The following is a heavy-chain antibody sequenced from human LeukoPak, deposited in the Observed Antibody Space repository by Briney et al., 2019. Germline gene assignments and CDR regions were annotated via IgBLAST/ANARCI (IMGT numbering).Heavy chain of an antibody. D-gene: IGHD3-3*01. J-gene: IGHJ5*02. CDR2: MNIDGSEK. CDR1: GFTFSRYW. V-gene: IGHV3-7*01. CDR3: ARHPGLRNWFDP. Sequence: GGSLRLSCAASGFTFSRYWMGWVRQAPGKRLEWVANMNIDGSEKYYADSAKGRFTISRDNARNSVYLQMNSLRVEDTAVYYCARHPGLRNWFDPWGQGTLVTVSS.